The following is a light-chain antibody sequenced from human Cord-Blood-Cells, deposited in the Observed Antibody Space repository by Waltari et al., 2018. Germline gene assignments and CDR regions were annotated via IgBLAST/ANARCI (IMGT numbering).Light chain of an antibody. V-gene: IGLV2-23*01. CDR1: SSDVGSYTL. Sequence: QSALPQPASASGSPGQSIPIPPPGTSSDVGSYTLVSWYQPHPGKAPKLMIYEGSKRPSGVSNRFSGSKSGNTASLTISGLQAEDEADYYCCSYAGRVFGGGTKLTVL. CDR3: CSYAGRV. J-gene: IGLJ3*02. CDR2: EGS.